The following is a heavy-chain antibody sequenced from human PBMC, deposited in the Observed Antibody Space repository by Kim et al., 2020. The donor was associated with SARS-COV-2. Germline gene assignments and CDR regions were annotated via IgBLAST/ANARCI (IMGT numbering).Heavy chain of an antibody. V-gene: IGHV4-59*01. J-gene: IGHJ5*02. CDR1: GGSISSYY. Sequence: SETLSLTCTVSGGSISSYYWSWIRQPPGKGLEWIGYIYYSGSTNYNPSLKSRVTISVDTSKNQFSLKLSSVTAADTAVYYCAREYYYGSGIRWFDPWGQGTLVTVSS. CDR2: IYYSGST. D-gene: IGHD3-10*01. CDR3: AREYYYGSGIRWFDP.